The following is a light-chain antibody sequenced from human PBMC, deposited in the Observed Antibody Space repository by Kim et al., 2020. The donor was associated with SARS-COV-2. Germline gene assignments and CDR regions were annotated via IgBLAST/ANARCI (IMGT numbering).Light chain of an antibody. Sequence: ALGQTVRITCQGDSLRNYYASWYQQKPGQAPLLVIYGNNNRPSGIPDRFSGSNSGNTASLTITGAQAEDEADYYCNSRDSSGDHLVFGGGTQLTVL. CDR3: NSRDSSGDHLV. J-gene: IGLJ3*02. CDR1: SLRNYY. V-gene: IGLV3-19*01. CDR2: GNN.